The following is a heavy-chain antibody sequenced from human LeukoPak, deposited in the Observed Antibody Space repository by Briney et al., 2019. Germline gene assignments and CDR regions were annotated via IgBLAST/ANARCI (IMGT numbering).Heavy chain of an antibody. D-gene: IGHD6-13*01. CDR3: ARGQSWVY. V-gene: IGHV4-59*12. CDR2: ISDSGSP. Sequence: SETLSLTCTVSGGFISGYYWSWLRQPPGKGLEWIGYISDSGSPDYNPSLKSRVAISGDTSKNQFSLKLSSVTAADTAVYYCARGQSWVYWGQGTLVTVSS. J-gene: IGHJ4*02. CDR1: GGFISGYY.